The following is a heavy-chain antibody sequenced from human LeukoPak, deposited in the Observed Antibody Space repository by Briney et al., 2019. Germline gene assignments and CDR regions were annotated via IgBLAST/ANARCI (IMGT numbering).Heavy chain of an antibody. D-gene: IGHD6-13*01. CDR2: IYYSGST. V-gene: IGHV4-39*01. CDR1: GGSISSRRYY. J-gene: IGHJ4*02. Sequence: SETLAVTCTVSGGSISSRRYYWGWIRQPPGKGLEWIGSIYYSGSTYYNPSLKSRVTISVDTSKNPFSLKLSSLTAADTAVYYCARHIGRSSLSDYWGQGTLVTVSS. CDR3: ARHIGRSSLSDY.